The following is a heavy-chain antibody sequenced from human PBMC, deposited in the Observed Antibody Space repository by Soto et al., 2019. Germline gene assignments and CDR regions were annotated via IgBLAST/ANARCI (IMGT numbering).Heavy chain of an antibody. CDR3: ARGLFGVVIYYYYYMDV. V-gene: IGHV4-34*01. CDR2: INHSGST. J-gene: IGHJ6*03. CDR1: GESFSGYY. D-gene: IGHD3-3*01. Sequence: SETLSLTCAVYGESFSGYYWTWIRQPPGKGLEWIGEINHSGSTNYNPSLKSRVTISVDTSKNQFSLKLSSVTAADTAVYYCARGLFGVVIYYYYYMDVWGKGTTVTVSS.